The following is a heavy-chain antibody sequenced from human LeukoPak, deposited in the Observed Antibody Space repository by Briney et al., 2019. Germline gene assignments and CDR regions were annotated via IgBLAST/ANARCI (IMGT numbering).Heavy chain of an antibody. D-gene: IGHD3-22*01. Sequence: PGGSLRLSCAASGFTFSSYWMHWVRQVPGKGLVWVSRINSDGSNTRYADSVKGRFTISRDNAKNTLYLQMNSLRAEDTAVYYCTRVPGDYYDSSGYYCDYWGQGTLVTVSS. CDR3: TRVPGDYYDSSGYYCDY. CDR1: GFTFSSYW. CDR2: INSDGSNT. V-gene: IGHV3-74*01. J-gene: IGHJ4*02.